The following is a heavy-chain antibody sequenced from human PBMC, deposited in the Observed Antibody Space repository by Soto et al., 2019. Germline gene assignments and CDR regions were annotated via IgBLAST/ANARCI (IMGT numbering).Heavy chain of an antibody. CDR3: ARTYCSGDCYEDPNWFDP. D-gene: IGHD2-21*02. CDR1: GFTFDDYG. CDR2: INWNGGST. V-gene: IGHV3-20*04. Sequence: GGSLRLSCAASGFTFDDYGMSWVRQAPGKGLEWVSGINWNGGSTGYADSVKGRFTISRDNAKNSLYLQMNSLRAEDTALYYCARTYCSGDCYEDPNWFDPWGQGTLVTVSS. J-gene: IGHJ5*02.